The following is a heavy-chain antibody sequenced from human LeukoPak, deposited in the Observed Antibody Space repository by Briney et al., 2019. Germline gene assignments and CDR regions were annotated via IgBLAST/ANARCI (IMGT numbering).Heavy chain of an antibody. V-gene: IGHV1-8*01. CDR1: GYTFTSYD. CDR2: MNPNSGNT. D-gene: IGHD2-15*01. Sequence: ASVKVSCKASGYTFTSYDINWVRQATGQGLRWMGWMNPNSGNTGYAQKFQGRVTMTRNTSISTAYMELSSLRSEDTAVYYCARGLDGRAASYYYYYMDVWGQGTLVTVSS. CDR3: ARGLDGRAASYYYYYMDV. J-gene: IGHJ6*03.